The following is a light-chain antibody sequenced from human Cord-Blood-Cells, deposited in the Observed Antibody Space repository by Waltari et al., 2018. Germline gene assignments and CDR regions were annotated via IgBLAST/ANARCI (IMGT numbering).Light chain of an antibody. J-gene: IGLJ3*02. Sequence: QSALTQPASVSGSPGQSITISCTATSRDVGSYNLLSWYQQHPGKAPKLMIYEGSKRPSGVSNRFSGSKSGNTASLTIAGLQAEDEADYYCCSYAGSSTWVFGGGTKLTGL. CDR2: EGS. CDR1: SRDVGSYNL. V-gene: IGLV2-23*01. CDR3: CSYAGSSTWV.